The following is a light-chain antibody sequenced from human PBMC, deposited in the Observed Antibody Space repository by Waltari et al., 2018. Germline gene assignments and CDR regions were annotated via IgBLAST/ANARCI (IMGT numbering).Light chain of an antibody. J-gene: IGKJ4*01. V-gene: IGKV1-9*01. CDR2: AAS. CDR3: QQLHTYPLT. Sequence: DIQLTQSPSFLSASVGRRVTFTCRPSQDIGTYLAWYQKKPGKAPHLLIYAASSLHTWVPSRFSAGGSGTLFTLTINRLQPEDFATYYCQQLHTYPLTFGGGTEVEL. CDR1: QDIGTY.